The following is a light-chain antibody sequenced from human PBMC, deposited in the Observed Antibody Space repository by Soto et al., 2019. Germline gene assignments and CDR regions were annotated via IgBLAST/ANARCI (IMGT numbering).Light chain of an antibody. J-gene: IGKJ2*02. V-gene: IGKV1-39*01. CDR2: GAS. Sequence: DIQMTQSPSSLSASVGDRVTITCRASQSIRSYLNWYQQKPGKAPKLLIYGASSLQSGVPSRFSDSRSGTDFTLTISSLQPEDFATYYCQQSYNTPRTFGQGTNLDSK. CDR3: QQSYNTPRT. CDR1: QSIRSY.